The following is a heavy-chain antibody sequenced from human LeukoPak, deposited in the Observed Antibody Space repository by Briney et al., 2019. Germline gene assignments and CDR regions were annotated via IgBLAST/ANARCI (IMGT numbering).Heavy chain of an antibody. CDR2: IYYSGST. Sequence: PSETLSLTCTVSGGSISSSSYYWGWIRQPPGKGLEWIGSIYYSGSTYYNPSLKSRVTISVDTPKNQFSLKLSSVTAADTAVYYWAIPGGGYYDSSGYGYWGQGTLVTVSS. V-gene: IGHV4-39*01. CDR1: GGSISSSSYY. D-gene: IGHD3-22*01. CDR3: AIPGGGYYDSSGYGY. J-gene: IGHJ4*02.